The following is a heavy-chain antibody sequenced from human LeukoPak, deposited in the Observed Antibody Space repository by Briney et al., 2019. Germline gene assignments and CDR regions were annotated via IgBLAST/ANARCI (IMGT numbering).Heavy chain of an antibody. D-gene: IGHD3-22*01. J-gene: IGHJ4*02. CDR3: ARGAYYYDSSGYPYYFDY. CDR1: GYAFTNYY. Sequence: GASVKVSCKASGYAFTNYYMHWVRQAPGQGLEWMGIINPSGGSTSYAQKFQGRVTMTRDTSTSTAYIELSSLRSEDTAVYYCARGAYYYDSSGYPYYFDYWGQGTLVTVSS. V-gene: IGHV1-46*01. CDR2: INPSGGST.